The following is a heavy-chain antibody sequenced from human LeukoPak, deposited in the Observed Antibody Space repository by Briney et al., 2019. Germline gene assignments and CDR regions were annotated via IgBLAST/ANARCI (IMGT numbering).Heavy chain of an antibody. D-gene: IGHD3-16*01. CDR1: GFTFNDYT. J-gene: IGHJ6*02. CDR2: INWSGRET. Sequence: PGGSLRLSCAASGFTFNDYTMHWVRQAPGKGLEWVALINWSGRETYYVDSVKGRFTISRDNRKNVLFLQMDSLRPEDTALYYCAREGGPYYFYYGMDVWGQGTTVTVPS. V-gene: IGHV3-43*01. CDR3: AREGGPYYFYYGMDV.